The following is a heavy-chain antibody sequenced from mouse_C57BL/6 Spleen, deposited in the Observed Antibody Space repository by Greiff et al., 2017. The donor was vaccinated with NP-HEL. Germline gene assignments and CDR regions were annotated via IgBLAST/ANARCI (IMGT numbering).Heavy chain of an antibody. D-gene: IGHD1-1*01. Sequence: QVQLQQSDAELVKPGASVKISCKVSGYTFTDHTIHWMKQRPEQGLEWIGYIYPRDGSTKYNEKFKGKATLTADKSSSTAYMQLNSLTSEDSAVYFCARCRIIYYYGSRDWYFDVWGTGTTVTVSS. V-gene: IGHV1-78*01. CDR2: IYPRDGST. J-gene: IGHJ1*03. CDR1: GYTFTDHT. CDR3: ARCRIIYYYGSRDWYFDV.